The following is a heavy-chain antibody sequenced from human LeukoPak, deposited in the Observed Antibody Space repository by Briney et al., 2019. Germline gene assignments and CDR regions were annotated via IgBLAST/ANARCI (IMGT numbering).Heavy chain of an antibody. CDR2: IYYSGST. V-gene: IGHV4-39*07. Sequence: SETLSLTCTVSGGSMSSYYWGWIRQPPGKGLEWIGSIYYSGSTYYNPSLKSRVTISVDTSKNQFSLKLSSVTAADTAVYYCARDNRPWFGDLRAWFDPWGQGTLVTVSS. CDR1: GGSMSSYY. CDR3: ARDNRPWFGDLRAWFDP. J-gene: IGHJ5*02. D-gene: IGHD3-10*01.